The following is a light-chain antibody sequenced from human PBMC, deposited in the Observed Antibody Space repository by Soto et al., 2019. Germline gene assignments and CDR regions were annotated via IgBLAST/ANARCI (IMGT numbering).Light chain of an antibody. V-gene: IGLV1-40*01. Sequence: QSVLTQPPSVSGAPGQRVTISCTGSYSNIGAGYEVHWYQQIPGTAPKLLISGHNNRPSGVPDRFFGSKSGTSASLTIIGLQAEDEADYYCSSYAGSDNAVVFGGGTKLTVL. CDR2: GHN. CDR3: SSYAGSDNAVV. J-gene: IGLJ2*01. CDR1: YSNIGAGYE.